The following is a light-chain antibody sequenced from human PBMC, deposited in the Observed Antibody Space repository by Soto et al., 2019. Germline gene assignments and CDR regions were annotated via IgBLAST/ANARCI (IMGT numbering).Light chain of an antibody. CDR1: QSISSSK. J-gene: IGKJ5*01. Sequence: EVVMTQSPATLSVSPGESATLSCRASQSISSSKLAWYQQNPGQAPRLLLFGVSNRATGIPARFSGSGSGADFTLTISRLEPEDFAVYYCQDYGTSPPITFGQGTRLEIK. CDR3: QDYGTSPPIT. V-gene: IGKV3-20*01. CDR2: GVS.